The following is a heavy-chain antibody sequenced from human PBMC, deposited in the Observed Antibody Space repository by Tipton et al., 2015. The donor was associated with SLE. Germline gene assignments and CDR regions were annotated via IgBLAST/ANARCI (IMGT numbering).Heavy chain of an antibody. V-gene: IGHV4-59*07. J-gene: IGHJ6*03. CDR2: IYYTGST. D-gene: IGHD5-24*01. CDR1: GGSIGSYY. Sequence: TLSLTCTVSGGSIGSYYWSWIRQYPGKGLEWIGYIYYTGSTNYNPSLKSRLTMSLDTPKNQFSLNLSSVTAADTAIYYCARHVELAAISYYFYYMDVWGRGTTVTVSS. CDR3: ARHVELAAISYYFYYMDV.